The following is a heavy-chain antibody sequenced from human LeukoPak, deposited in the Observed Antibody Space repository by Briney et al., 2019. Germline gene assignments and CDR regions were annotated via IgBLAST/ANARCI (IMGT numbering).Heavy chain of an antibody. J-gene: IGHJ4*02. CDR3: AKDPGYRDF. CDR1: GFTFSNYG. CDR2: IRSDGSNN. V-gene: IGHV3-30*02. D-gene: IGHD5-18*01. Sequence: PGGSLRLSCAASGFTFSNYGMHWVRQAPGKGLEWVAYIRSDGSNNYYEDSVKGRFTISRDNSKNMLYLQMNSLRAEDTAMYFCAKDPGYRDFWGQGTLVTVSS.